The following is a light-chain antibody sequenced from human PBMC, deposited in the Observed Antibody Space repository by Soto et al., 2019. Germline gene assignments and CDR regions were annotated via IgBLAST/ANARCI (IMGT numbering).Light chain of an antibody. V-gene: IGKV3-20*01. CDR3: QQYDSSPIT. CDR2: GAS. CDR1: QSVSSSY. J-gene: IGKJ5*01. Sequence: EIVLTRSPGTLSLSPGDRATLSCRASQSVSSSYLAWLQQKPGQAPRLLIYGASSRATGIPDRFSGSGSGTDFTLTISRLEPEDFAVYYCQQYDSSPITFGQGTRLEI.